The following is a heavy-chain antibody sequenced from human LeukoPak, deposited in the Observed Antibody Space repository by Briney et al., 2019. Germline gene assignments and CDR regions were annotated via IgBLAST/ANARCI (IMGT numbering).Heavy chain of an antibody. Sequence: GGSLRLSCAASGFTFSRSWMSWVRQAPGKGLEWVANINQDGSEKYYVDSVKGRFTISRDNAKNSLYLQMNSLGAEDTAVYYCARDYPTNWGQGTLVTVSS. J-gene: IGHJ4*02. V-gene: IGHV3-7*01. CDR3: ARDYPTN. D-gene: IGHD5-12*01. CDR2: INQDGSEK. CDR1: GFTFSRSW.